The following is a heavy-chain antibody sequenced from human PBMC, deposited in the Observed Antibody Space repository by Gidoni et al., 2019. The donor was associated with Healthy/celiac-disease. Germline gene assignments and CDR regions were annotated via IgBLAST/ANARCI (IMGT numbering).Heavy chain of an antibody. V-gene: IGHV3-30*01. D-gene: IGHD2-15*01. CDR1: GFPFSGYA. CDR2: IAYDGSNK. Sequence: QVQLVESGGGVVQPVRSLSLSCSASGFPFSGYAMHWVRQAPGKGLEWVAVIAYDGSNKYYADSVKGRFTICRDNSKNTLYLQMNSLRAEDTAVYYCARDPFVSRDIVVVVAAPPAYWGQGTLVTVSS. J-gene: IGHJ4*02. CDR3: ARDPFVSRDIVVVVAAPPAY.